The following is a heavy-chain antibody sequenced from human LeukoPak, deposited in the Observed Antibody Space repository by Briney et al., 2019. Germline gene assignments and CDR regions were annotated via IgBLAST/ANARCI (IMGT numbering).Heavy chain of an antibody. J-gene: IGHJ4*02. CDR1: GFTVSSNY. CDR3: AREVGYSSGWYLDY. D-gene: IGHD6-19*01. V-gene: IGHV3-53*01. Sequence: GSLRLSCAASGFTVSSNYMTWVRQAPGKGLEWVSVIYSGGSTYYADSVKGRFTISRDNSKNTLYLQMNSLRAEDTAVYYCAREVGYSSGWYLDYWAREPWPPSPQ. CDR2: IYSGGST.